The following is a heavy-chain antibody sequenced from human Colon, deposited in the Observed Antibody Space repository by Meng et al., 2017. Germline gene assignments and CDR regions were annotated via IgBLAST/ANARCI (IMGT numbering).Heavy chain of an antibody. Sequence: QVQLLESGGGGVQPGRSLRLSCAVSGFTFSSYAMHWVRQAPGKGLEWVAVISDDGSNKYYADSVKGRFTISRDNSKNTLYLQMNSLRAEDTAVYYCARDRYYYVGIDYWGQGTLVTVSS. CDR2: ISDDGSNK. CDR3: ARDRYYYVGIDY. J-gene: IGHJ4*02. D-gene: IGHD3-10*02. CDR1: GFTFSSYA. V-gene: IGHV3-30*01.